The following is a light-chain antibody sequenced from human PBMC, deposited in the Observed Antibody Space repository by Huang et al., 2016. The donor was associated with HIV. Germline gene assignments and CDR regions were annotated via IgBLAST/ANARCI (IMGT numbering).Light chain of an antibody. V-gene: IGKV1-39*01. CDR1: QNINTY. CDR2: SAS. CDR3: QQGYSALIT. J-gene: IGKJ5*01. Sequence: DILLTQSSSSLSASVGDRVTITFRASQNINTYLNWYQQKPGKSPNLLIHSASPLQTWVPSMFRGSGSGTDFTLTVNSLQPEDSATYYCQQGYSALITFGQGTRL.